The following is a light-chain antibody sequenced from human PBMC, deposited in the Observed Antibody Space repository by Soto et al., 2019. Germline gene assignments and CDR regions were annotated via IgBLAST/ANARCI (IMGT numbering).Light chain of an antibody. CDR2: DAS. CDR3: QQYNSWPPDRT. Sequence: EIVMTQSPATLSVSPGERATLSCRASQSVGSNLACYQQRPGQAPRLLIYDASTRATGVPARFSGSGSGTEFTLTISSLQSEDFGIYFCQQYNSWPPDRTFGQGTKVEIK. CDR1: QSVGSN. J-gene: IGKJ1*01. V-gene: IGKV3-15*01.